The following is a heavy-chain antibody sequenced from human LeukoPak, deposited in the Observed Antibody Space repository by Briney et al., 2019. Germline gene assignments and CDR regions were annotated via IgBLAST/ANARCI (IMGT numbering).Heavy chain of an antibody. V-gene: IGHV4-34*01. J-gene: IGHJ5*02. Sequence: SETLSLTCAVYGGSISGYYWSGIRQPPGKGLEGIGEINHSGSTNYNPSLKSRVTISVDTSKNQFSLKLSSVTAADTAVYYCARGRRNGSYYRRFDPWGQGTLVTVSS. CDR2: INHSGST. CDR3: ARGRRNGSYYRRFDP. CDR1: GGSISGYY. D-gene: IGHD1-26*01.